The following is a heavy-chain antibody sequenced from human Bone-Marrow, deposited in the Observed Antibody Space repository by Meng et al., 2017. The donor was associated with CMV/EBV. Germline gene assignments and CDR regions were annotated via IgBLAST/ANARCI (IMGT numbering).Heavy chain of an antibody. V-gene: IGHV1-18*01. CDR2: ISAYNGNT. CDR1: GYTFTSYG. D-gene: IGHD3-3*01. Sequence: ASVKVSCKASGYTFTSYGISWVRQAPGQGLEWMGWISAYNGNTNYAQKLQGRVTMTTDTSTSTAYMELRSLRSDDTAVYYCARAATIFGVAPPYYYGMDVWGQGTTVTVSS. J-gene: IGHJ6*02. CDR3: ARAATIFGVAPPYYYGMDV.